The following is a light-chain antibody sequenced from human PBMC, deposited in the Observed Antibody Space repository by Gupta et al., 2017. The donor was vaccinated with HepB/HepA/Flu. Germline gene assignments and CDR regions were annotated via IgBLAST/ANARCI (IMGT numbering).Light chain of an antibody. Sequence: YELTQPPSVSLSPGQTARIPCSGDALSEEYTYWYQQKYGQAPVLLIRKDKERPSGIPERFSGSSSGTVVTWTISGVQAEDEADYDGQSVDTSGTQCVVGGGTKLTVL. V-gene: IGLV3-25*03. CDR1: ALSEEY. J-gene: IGLJ3*02. CDR3: QSVDTSGTQCV. CDR2: KDK.